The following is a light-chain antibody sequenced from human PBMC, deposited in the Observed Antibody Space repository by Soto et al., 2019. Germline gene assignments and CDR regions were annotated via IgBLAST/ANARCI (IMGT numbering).Light chain of an antibody. V-gene: IGLV2-8*01. CDR1: SSDIGGYNF. J-gene: IGLJ1*01. CDR2: DVT. CDR3: SSHGGSNNPYV. Sequence: QSALTQPPSASGSPGQSVAISCTGTSSDIGGYNFVSWYQQHPGKAPKLMIYDVTNRPSGVPDRFSGSKSGNTATLIVSGLQAEDEADYYCSSHGGSNNPYVFGPGTKLTVL.